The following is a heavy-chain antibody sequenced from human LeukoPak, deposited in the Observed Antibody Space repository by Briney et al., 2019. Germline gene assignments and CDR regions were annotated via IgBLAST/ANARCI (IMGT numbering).Heavy chain of an antibody. J-gene: IGHJ6*03. CDR1: GFTFSSYE. CDR2: ISSSGSTI. CDR3: ARADYDILTRYYYYMDV. D-gene: IGHD3-9*01. V-gene: IGHV3-48*03. Sequence: PGGSLRLSCAASGFTFSSYEMNWVRQAPGKGLEWVSYISSSGSTIYYADSVKGRFTISRDNAKNSLYLQMNSLRAEDTAVYYCARADYDILTRYYYYMDVWGKGTTVTISS.